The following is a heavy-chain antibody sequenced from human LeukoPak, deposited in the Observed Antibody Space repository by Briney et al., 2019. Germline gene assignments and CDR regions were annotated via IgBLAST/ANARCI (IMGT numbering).Heavy chain of an antibody. CDR3: ARGVTTVTRTSSWYFDL. V-gene: IGHV4-34*01. Sequence: PSETLSLTCAVYGGSFSGYYWSWIRQPPGKGLEWIGEINHSGSTNYNPSLKSRVTISVDTSKNQFSLKLSSVTGADTAVYYCARGVTTVTRTSSWYFDLWGRGTLVTVSS. J-gene: IGHJ2*01. CDR1: GGSFSGYY. D-gene: IGHD4-17*01. CDR2: INHSGST.